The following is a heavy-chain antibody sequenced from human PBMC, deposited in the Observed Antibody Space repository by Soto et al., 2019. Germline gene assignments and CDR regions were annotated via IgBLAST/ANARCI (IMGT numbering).Heavy chain of an antibody. V-gene: IGHV3-48*02. Sequence: GGSLRLSCAASGFTFSSYSMNWVRQAPGKGLEWVSYISSSSTIYYADSVKGRFTISRDNAKNSLYLQMNSLRDEDTAVYYCARRRGDSGYDFIHNYYYYGMDVWGQGTTVTVSS. CDR3: ARRRGDSGYDFIHNYYYYGMDV. J-gene: IGHJ6*02. D-gene: IGHD5-12*01. CDR2: ISSSSTI. CDR1: GFTFSSYS.